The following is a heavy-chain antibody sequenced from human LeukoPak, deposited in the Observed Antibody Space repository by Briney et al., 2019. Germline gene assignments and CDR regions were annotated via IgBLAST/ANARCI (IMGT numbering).Heavy chain of an antibody. CDR1: GDSIRSFY. CDR3: ASRGQRWYAFDI. CDR2: IYYSGGT. V-gene: IGHV4-59*01. D-gene: IGHD3-10*01. Sequence: SETLSLTCTVSGDSIRSFYWSWIRQPPGKGLEWIGHIYYSGGTHYNTSLKDRATISVDTSTNQFSLKLTSVTAADTAVYYCASRGQRWYAFDIWGHGTMVTVSS. J-gene: IGHJ3*02.